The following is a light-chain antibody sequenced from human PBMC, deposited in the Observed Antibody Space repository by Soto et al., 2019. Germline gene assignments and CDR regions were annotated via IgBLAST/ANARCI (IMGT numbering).Light chain of an antibody. CDR2: GGS. J-gene: IGKJ5*01. CDR1: KSVRTD. Sequence: EIVMTQSPATLSVPPGDRATLSCRASKSVRTDLAWYQQKPDQAPRLLIYGGSIRAADVPARFSGSGSGTEVTLTISTLQSEDFAVYYCQQYNDWPTITFDQGTRLEIK. V-gene: IGKV3-15*01. CDR3: QQYNDWPTIT.